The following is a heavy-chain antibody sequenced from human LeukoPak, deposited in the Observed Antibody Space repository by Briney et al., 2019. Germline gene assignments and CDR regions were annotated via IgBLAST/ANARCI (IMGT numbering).Heavy chain of an antibody. D-gene: IGHD6-19*01. J-gene: IGHJ4*02. V-gene: IGHV4-59*01. CDR1: GGSISNYY. CDR2: ISSSGNT. Sequence: SETLSLTCTVSGGSISNYYWSWIRQSPGKGLEWIGYISSSGNTNYNAALKGRVTISVDTYKNHFSLILSSVTAADTAVYYCARSPPDSQWLVWYYFDYWGQGTLVTVSS. CDR3: ARSPPDSQWLVWYYFDY.